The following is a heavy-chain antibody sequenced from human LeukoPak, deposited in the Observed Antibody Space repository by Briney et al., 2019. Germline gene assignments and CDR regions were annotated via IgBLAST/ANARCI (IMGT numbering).Heavy chain of an antibody. D-gene: IGHD6-13*01. Sequence: SETLSLTCTVSGGSISSSSYYWGWIRQPPGKGLEWIGSIYYSGSTYYNPSLKSRVTISADTSKNQFSLKLSSVTAADTAVYYCARWQQLGRFFDYWGQGTLVTVSS. CDR3: ARWQQLGRFFDY. CDR2: IYYSGST. J-gene: IGHJ4*02. V-gene: IGHV4-39*01. CDR1: GGSISSSSYY.